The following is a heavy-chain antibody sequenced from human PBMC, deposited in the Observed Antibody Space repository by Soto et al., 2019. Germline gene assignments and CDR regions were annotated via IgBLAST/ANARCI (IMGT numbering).Heavy chain of an antibody. J-gene: IGHJ3*02. Sequence: QVQLQQWGAGLLKPSETLSLTCAVYGGSFSGYYWSWIRQPPGKGLEWIGEINHSGSTNYNPSLTSPVTISVDTSKNQVSLRLSSVTAADPAVYYCARELGSSPHDAFDIWGQGTMVTVSS. CDR2: INHSGST. CDR1: GGSFSGYY. D-gene: IGHD6-13*01. V-gene: IGHV4-34*01. CDR3: ARELGSSPHDAFDI.